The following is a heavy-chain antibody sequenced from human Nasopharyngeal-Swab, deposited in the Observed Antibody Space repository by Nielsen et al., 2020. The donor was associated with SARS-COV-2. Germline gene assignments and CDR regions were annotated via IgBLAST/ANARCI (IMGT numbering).Heavy chain of an antibody. Sequence: ASVKVSCKASGYTFTSYAMHWVRQAPGQRLEWMGWINAGNGNTKYSQKFQGRVTITKDTSTSTAYMELRSLRSDDTAVYYCAREQAAMYYFDYWGQGTLVTVSS. CDR1: GYTFTSYA. CDR3: AREQAAMYYFDY. V-gene: IGHV1-3*01. D-gene: IGHD2-2*01. CDR2: INAGNGNT. J-gene: IGHJ4*02.